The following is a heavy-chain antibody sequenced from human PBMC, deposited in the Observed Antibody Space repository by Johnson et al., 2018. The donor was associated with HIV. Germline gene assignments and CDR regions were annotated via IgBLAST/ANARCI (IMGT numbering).Heavy chain of an antibody. V-gene: IGHV3-30*04. J-gene: IGHJ3*02. Sequence: QVQLVESGGGVVQPGRSLRLSCAASGFTFSSYAMHWVRQAPGKGLAWVAVISYDGSNKYYADSVKGRFTISRDTSKNTLYLQMNSLRAEDTAVYYCAKGQSSGYPKDAFDIWGQGTMVIVSS. CDR3: AKGQSSGYPKDAFDI. CDR1: GFTFSSYA. D-gene: IGHD3-22*01. CDR2: ISYDGSNK.